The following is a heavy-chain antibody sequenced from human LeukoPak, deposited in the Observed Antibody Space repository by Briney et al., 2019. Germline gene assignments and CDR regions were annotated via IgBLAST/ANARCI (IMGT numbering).Heavy chain of an antibody. CDR1: GFTFSSYS. J-gene: IGHJ6*02. V-gene: IGHV3-21*01. CDR3: ARDGPYYDDILGIGYYGMDV. Sequence: KTGGSLRLSCAASGFTFSSYSMNWVRQAPGKGLEWVSSISSSSSYIYYADSVKGRFTISRDNAKNSLYLQMNSLRAEDTAVYYCARDGPYYDDILGIGYYGMDVWGQGTTVTVSS. D-gene: IGHD3-9*01. CDR2: ISSSSSYI.